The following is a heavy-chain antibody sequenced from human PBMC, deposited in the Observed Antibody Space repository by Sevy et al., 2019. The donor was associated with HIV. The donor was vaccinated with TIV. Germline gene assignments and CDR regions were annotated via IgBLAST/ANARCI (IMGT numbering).Heavy chain of an antibody. J-gene: IGHJ4*02. CDR1: GFTFSNYG. Sequence: GGYLRLSCAASGFTFSNYGMHWVRQAPGKGLEWVAVIWYDGINRYYADSVKGRFTISRDNSNNTRYLQMNSLRAEDTAVYYCARDNLILIMVSVVRGALSYYFDYWGQGTLVTVSS. CDR3: ARDNLILIMVSVVRGALSYYFDY. CDR2: IWYDGINR. D-gene: IGHD3-10*01. V-gene: IGHV3-33*01.